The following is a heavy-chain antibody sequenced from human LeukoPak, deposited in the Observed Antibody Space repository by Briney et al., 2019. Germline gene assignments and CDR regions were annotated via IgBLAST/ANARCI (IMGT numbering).Heavy chain of an antibody. CDR3: ATSLRYFDWLLHY. J-gene: IGHJ4*02. CDR2: IYYSGST. D-gene: IGHD3-9*01. CDR1: GGSISSSSYY. V-gene: IGHV4-39*07. Sequence: SETLSLTCTVSGGSISSSSYYWGWIRQPPGKGLEWIGSIYYSGSTYYNPSLKSRVTISVDTSKNQFSLKLSSVTAADTAVYYCATSLRYFDWLLHYWGQGTLVTVSS.